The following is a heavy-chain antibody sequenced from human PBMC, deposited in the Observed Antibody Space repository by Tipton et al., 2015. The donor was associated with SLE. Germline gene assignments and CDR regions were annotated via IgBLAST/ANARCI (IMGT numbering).Heavy chain of an antibody. V-gene: IGHV4-34*01. CDR1: GGSFNDYY. CDR2: VNHRGST. CDR3: AKYASGTMFEY. D-gene: IGHD3-10*01. J-gene: IGHJ4*02. Sequence: TLSLTCAVYGGSFNDYYWTWIRQAPGKGLEWIGEVNHRGSTIYNPSLKSRLTISVDRSKNQFSLRLTSVTAADTAVYYCAKYASGTMFEYWGQGTLVTVSS.